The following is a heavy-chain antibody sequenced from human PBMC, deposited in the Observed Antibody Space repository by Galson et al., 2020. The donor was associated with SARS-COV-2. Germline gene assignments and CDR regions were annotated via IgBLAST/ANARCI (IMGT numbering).Heavy chain of an antibody. J-gene: IGHJ5*02. Sequence: GESLKISCKASGYTFTSYYMHWVRQAPGQGLEWMGIINPSGGSTSYAQKFQGRVTMTRDTSTSTVYMELSSLRSEDTAVYYCAREGDYDILTGYFPLGGRGMSRFDPWGQGTLVTVSS. CDR1: GYTFTSYY. CDR2: INPSGGST. CDR3: AREGDYDILTGYFPLGGRGMSRFDP. D-gene: IGHD3-9*01. V-gene: IGHV1-46*01.